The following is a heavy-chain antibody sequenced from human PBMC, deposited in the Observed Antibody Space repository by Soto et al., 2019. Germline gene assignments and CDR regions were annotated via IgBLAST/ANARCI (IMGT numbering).Heavy chain of an antibody. CDR1: GFTFSSYW. V-gene: IGHV3-74*01. D-gene: IGHD2-15*01. CDR3: ARDQGYCSGGSRYVAGY. Sequence: EVQLVESGGGLVQPGGSQRLSCAASGFTFSSYWMHWVRQAPGKGLVWVSRINSDGSSTSYADSVKGRFTISRDNAKNTLYLQMNSLRAEDTAVYYCARDQGYCSGGSRYVAGYWGQGTLVTVSS. J-gene: IGHJ4*02. CDR2: INSDGSST.